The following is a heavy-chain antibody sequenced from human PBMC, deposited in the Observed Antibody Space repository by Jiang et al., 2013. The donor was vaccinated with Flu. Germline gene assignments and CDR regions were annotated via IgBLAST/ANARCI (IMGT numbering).Heavy chain of an antibody. J-gene: IGHJ4*02. CDR3: ATPXRDYGGNSFDY. CDR2: INAGNGNA. V-gene: IGHV1-3*01. D-gene: IGHD4-23*01. Sequence: SGAEVKKPGASVKVSCKASGYTFTSYAMHWVRQAPGQRLEWMGWINAGNGNAKYSQKFQGRVTITRDTSASTAYMELSSQRSEDTAVYYCATPXRDYGGNSFDYWGQGPWSPSP. CDR1: GYTFTSYA.